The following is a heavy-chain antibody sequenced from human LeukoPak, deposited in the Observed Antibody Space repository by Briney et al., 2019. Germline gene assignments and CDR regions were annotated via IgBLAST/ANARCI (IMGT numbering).Heavy chain of an antibody. D-gene: IGHD4-11*01. V-gene: IGHV3-43*02. CDR1: GFTFDDYA. J-gene: IGHJ4*02. CDR2: ISGDGGST. CDR3: ARGGVGNYNPY. Sequence: GGSLRLSCAASGFTFDDYAMHWVRQAPGKGLEWVSLISGDGGSTYYADSVKGRFTISRDNSKNSLYLQMNSLRSEDTAVYYCARGGVGNYNPYWGQGTLVTVSS.